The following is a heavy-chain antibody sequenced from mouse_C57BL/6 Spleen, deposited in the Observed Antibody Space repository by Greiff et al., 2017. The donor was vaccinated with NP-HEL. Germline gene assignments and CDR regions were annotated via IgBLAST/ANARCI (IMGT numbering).Heavy chain of an antibody. CDR1: GFSLTSYG. Sequence: VKLEESGPGLVQPSQSLSITCTVSGFSLTSYGVHWVRQSPGKGLEWLGVIWSGGSTDYNAAFISRLSISKDNSKSQVFFKMNSLQADDTAIYYCARGDYGSPYAMDYWGQGTSVTVSS. J-gene: IGHJ4*01. CDR3: ARGDYGSPYAMDY. CDR2: IWSGGST. V-gene: IGHV2-2*01. D-gene: IGHD1-1*01.